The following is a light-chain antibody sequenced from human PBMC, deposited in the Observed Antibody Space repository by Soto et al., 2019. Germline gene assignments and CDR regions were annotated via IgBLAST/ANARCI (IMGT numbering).Light chain of an antibody. J-gene: IGKJ5*01. Sequence: EIVMTQSPDTLSVSPGERATLFCRASQSVSSSYLAWYQQKPGQAPRLLIYGASNRATGIPARFSGSGSGTDFTLTISSLEPEDFAVYYCQQRSNWPITFGQGTRLEI. CDR2: GAS. CDR3: QQRSNWPIT. CDR1: QSVSSSY. V-gene: IGKV3D-20*02.